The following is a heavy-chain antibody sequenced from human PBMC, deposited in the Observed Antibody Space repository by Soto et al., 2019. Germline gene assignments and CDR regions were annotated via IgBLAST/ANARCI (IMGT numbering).Heavy chain of an antibody. D-gene: IGHD5-12*01. CDR3: ARDRLRGYDRAFDN. CDR1: GFTFSDYY. J-gene: IGHJ4*02. V-gene: IGHV3-11*01. Sequence: QVQLVESGGGLVKPGGSLRLSCAASGFTFSDYYMSWIRQAPGKGLEYISYISTNGRTTHHADSVKGRFTVSRDNDNNSLYLQMDSLRPEDTAVYYCARDRLRGYDRAFDNWGQGTLVTVSS. CDR2: ISTNGRTT.